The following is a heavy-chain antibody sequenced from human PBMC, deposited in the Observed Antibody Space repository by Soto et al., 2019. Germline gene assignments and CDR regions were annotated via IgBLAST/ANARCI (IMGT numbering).Heavy chain of an antibody. V-gene: IGHV3-74*01. CDR1: GFTFSSYW. Sequence: GSMRLSCAASGFTFSSYWMHWVRQAPGKGLVWVSRMNEDGGTTDYADSVKGRFTISRDNAKNTLYLQMNSLRVEDTAVYYCASDLSGRADVWGQGTTVTVSS. J-gene: IGHJ6*02. CDR2: MNEDGGTT. D-gene: IGHD3-10*01. CDR3: ASDLSGRADV.